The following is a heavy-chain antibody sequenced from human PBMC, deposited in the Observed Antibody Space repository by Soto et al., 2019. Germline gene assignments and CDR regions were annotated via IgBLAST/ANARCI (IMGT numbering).Heavy chain of an antibody. J-gene: IGHJ5*02. CDR3: ARVGITFGGLILGFDP. D-gene: IGHD3-16*01. V-gene: IGHV4-30-4*01. Sequence: QVQLQESGPGLVKPSQTLSLTCTVSGGSISSGDYYWSWIRQPPGKGLEWIGYIYYSGSTYYNPSLTTLVTLSLDPSTNQFPLKLSSVTAAATAVYYCARVGITFGGLILGFDPWGQGTLVTVSS. CDR2: IYYSGST. CDR1: GGSISSGDYY.